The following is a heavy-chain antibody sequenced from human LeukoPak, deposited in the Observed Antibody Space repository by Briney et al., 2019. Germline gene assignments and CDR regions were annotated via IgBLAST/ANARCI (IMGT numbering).Heavy chain of an antibody. V-gene: IGHV4-39*01. CDR3: ARHILTGYLVDY. D-gene: IGHD3-9*01. CDR1: GDSIRSSSHY. J-gene: IGHJ4*02. Sequence: SETLSLTCTVSGDSIRSSSHYWGWIRQPPGKGLEWIGNIYYSGNTYYNPSLKSRVTISADTSTNQFSLKLSSVTAADTAVYYCARHILTGYLVDYWGQGTLVTVSS. CDR2: IYYSGNT.